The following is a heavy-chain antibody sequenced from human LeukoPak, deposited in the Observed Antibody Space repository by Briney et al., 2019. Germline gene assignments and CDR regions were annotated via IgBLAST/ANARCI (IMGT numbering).Heavy chain of an antibody. CDR3: ARDLTFHSSGYPYYYYYYMDV. CDR1: GFTFSSYS. V-gene: IGHV3-21*01. D-gene: IGHD3-22*01. CDR2: ISSSSSYI. J-gene: IGHJ6*03. Sequence: PGGSLRLSCAASGFTFSSYSMNWVRQAPGKGLEWVSSISSSSSYIYYADSVKGRFTISRDNAKNSLYLQMNSLRAEDTAVYYCARDLTFHSSGYPYYYYYYMDVWGKGTTVTVSS.